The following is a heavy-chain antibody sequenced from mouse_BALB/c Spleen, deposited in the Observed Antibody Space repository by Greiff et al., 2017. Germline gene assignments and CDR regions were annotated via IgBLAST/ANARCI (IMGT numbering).Heavy chain of an antibody. J-gene: IGHJ1*01. Sequence: EVQGVESGPGLVKPSQSLSLTCTVTGYSITSDYAWNWIRQFPGNKLEWMGYISYSGSTSYNPSLKSRISITRDTSKNQFFLQLNSVTTEDTATYYCAITTVVRYFDVWGAGTTVTVSS. CDR1: GYSITSDYA. V-gene: IGHV3-2*02. CDR2: ISYSGST. CDR3: AITTVVRYFDV. D-gene: IGHD1-1*01.